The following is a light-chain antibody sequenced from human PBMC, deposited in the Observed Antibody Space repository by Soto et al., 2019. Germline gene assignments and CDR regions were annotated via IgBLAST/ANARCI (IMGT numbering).Light chain of an antibody. CDR1: QSVSSSY. CDR2: GAS. J-gene: IGKJ1*01. V-gene: IGKV3-20*01. Sequence: IVFKQSPCTLSLSQGERATLSCRASQSVSSSYLGWYQQKPGQAPRLLIHGASIRATGIPDRFSGSGSGTDFILTISRLEPEDFAVYYCQQYGASPWPFGQGTKVDIK. CDR3: QQYGASPWP.